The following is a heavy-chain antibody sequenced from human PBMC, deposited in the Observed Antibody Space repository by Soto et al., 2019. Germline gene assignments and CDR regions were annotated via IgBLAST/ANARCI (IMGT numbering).Heavy chain of an antibody. J-gene: IGHJ4*02. CDR3: TRHVSGDYDPPFDY. V-gene: IGHV3-73*01. CDR1: GFIFSGST. Sequence: EVQLVESGGGLVQPGGSLKLSCAASGFIFSGSTMHWVRQVSGKGLEWVGRIRTKANTYATEYAASVKGRFIISRDDSKNTAYLQMNSLKTEDTAVYYCTRHVSGDYDPPFDYGGQGTLVTVSS. CDR2: IRTKANTYAT. D-gene: IGHD4-17*01.